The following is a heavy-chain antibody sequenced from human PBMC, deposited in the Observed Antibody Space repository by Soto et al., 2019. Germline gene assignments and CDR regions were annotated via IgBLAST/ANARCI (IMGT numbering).Heavy chain of an antibody. CDR3: ARDIASRSGSYYYYYYMDV. CDR2: ISSSSTI. J-gene: IGHJ6*03. CDR1: GFTFSSYA. D-gene: IGHD1-26*01. Sequence: GGSLRLSCAASGFTFSSYAMHWVRQAPGKGLEWVSYISSSSTIYYADSVKGRFTISRDNAKNSLYLQMNSLRDEDTAVYYCARDIASRSGSYYYYYYMDVWGKGTTVTVSS. V-gene: IGHV3-48*02.